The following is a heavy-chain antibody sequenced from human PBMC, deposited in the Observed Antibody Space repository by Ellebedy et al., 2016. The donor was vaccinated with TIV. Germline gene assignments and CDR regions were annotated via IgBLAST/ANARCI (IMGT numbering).Heavy chain of an antibody. CDR1: GGSISNNNW. CDR2: INHSGST. J-gene: IGHJ2*01. D-gene: IGHD4-23*01. V-gene: IGHV4-4*02. Sequence: MPSETLSLTCAVSGGSISNNNWWSWVRQSPGKGLEWIGEINHSGSTNYNPSLKSRVTISVDTSKNQFSLKLSSVTAADTAVYYCARPRTTVVTWDWYFDLWGRGTLVTVSS. CDR3: ARPRTTVVTWDWYFDL.